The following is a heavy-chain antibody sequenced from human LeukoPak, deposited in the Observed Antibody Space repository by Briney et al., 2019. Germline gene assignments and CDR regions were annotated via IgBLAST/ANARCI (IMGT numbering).Heavy chain of an antibody. CDR3: ARGMLTGYYIAFDI. CDR2: IYHSGST. V-gene: IGHV4-38-2*02. Sequence: SETLSLTCTVSGYSISSGYYWGWIRQPPGKGLEWIGSIYHSGSTYYNPSLKSRVTISVDTSKNQFSLKLSSVTAADTAVYYCARGMLTGYYIAFDIWGQGTMVTVSS. J-gene: IGHJ3*02. CDR1: GYSISSGYY. D-gene: IGHD3-9*01.